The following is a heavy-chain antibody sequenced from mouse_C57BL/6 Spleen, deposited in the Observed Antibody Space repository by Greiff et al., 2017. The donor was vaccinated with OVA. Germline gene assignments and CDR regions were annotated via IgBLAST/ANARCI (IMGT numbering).Heavy chain of an antibody. Sequence: DVMLVKSGGGLVQPGGSLSLSCAASGFTFTDYYMSWVRQPPGKALEWLGFIRNKANGYTTEYSASVKGRFTISRDNSQSILYLQMNALRAEDSATYYCARYYDEVYFDYWGQGTTLTVSS. CDR3: ARYYDEVYFDY. D-gene: IGHD2-12*01. J-gene: IGHJ2*01. V-gene: IGHV7-3*01. CDR1: GFTFTDYY. CDR2: IRNKANGYTT.